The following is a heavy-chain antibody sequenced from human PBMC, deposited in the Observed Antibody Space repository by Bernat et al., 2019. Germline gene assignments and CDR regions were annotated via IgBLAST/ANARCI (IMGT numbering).Heavy chain of an antibody. D-gene: IGHD1-1*01. CDR3: ARHGKIHVPHPFDP. V-gene: IGHV4-59*08. J-gene: IGHJ5*02. CDR1: GDSMNTYY. Sequence: QVQLQESGPGLVKPSETLSLTCTVSGDSMNTYYWSWIRQPPGKGLEWIGYIYSNGNTNYNPSLKSRLTISVDMSKNQFSLKLRSVTAADTAVYYCARHGKIHVPHPFDPWGQGTLVTVSS. CDR2: IYSNGNT.